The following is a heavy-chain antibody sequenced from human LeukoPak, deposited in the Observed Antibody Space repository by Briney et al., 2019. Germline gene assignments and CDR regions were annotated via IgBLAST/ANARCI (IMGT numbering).Heavy chain of an antibody. Sequence: PGGSLRLSCAASGFTFSSYSMNWVRQAPGKGLEWVSSISSSSSYIYYADSVKGRFTISRDNAKNSLYLQMNSLRAEDTAVYYCASARPLWFGSDWGQGTLVTVSS. CDR2: ISSSSSYI. J-gene: IGHJ4*02. V-gene: IGHV3-21*01. CDR3: ASARPLWFGSD. D-gene: IGHD3-10*01. CDR1: GFTFSSYS.